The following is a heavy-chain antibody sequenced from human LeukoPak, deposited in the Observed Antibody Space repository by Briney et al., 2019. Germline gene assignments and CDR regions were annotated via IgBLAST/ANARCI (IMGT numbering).Heavy chain of an antibody. Sequence: PSETLSLTCTVSGASISSNSYCWGWIRQPPGKGLESLANIYNNGNTYYNPSLQSRVSISVDTSKNQISLKLSSVTAADTAVYYCAHLRQYYYDSSGYYETFDYWGQGTLVTVSS. V-gene: IGHV4-39*01. D-gene: IGHD3-22*01. CDR1: GASISSNSYC. J-gene: IGHJ4*02. CDR2: IYNNGNT. CDR3: AHLRQYYYDSSGYYETFDY.